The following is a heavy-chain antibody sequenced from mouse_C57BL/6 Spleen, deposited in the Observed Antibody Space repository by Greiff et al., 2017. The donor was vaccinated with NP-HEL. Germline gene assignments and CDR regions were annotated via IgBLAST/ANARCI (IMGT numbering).Heavy chain of an antibody. CDR1: GYAFSSSW. J-gene: IGHJ4*01. CDR2: IYPGDGDT. V-gene: IGHV1-82*01. D-gene: IGHD2-1*01. CDR3: ARGGNDYAMDY. Sequence: QVQLQQSGPELVKPGASVKISCKASGYAFSSSWMNWVKQRPGKGLEWIGRIYPGDGDTNYNGKFKGKATLTADKSSSTAYMQLSSLTSEDSAVYFCARGGNDYAMDYWGQGTSVTVSS.